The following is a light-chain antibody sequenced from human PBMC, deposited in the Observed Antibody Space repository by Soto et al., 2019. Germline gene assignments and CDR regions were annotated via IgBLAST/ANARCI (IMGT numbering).Light chain of an antibody. V-gene: IGKV3-20*01. CDR3: QQYATSPWT. Sequence: EIVLTQSPGTLSLSPGGRATLSCRASQTVTLNYLAWYQQRPGQAPRLLIYGASIGATGIPDRFSGSGSGTDFTLTISRLEPEDFAVYYCQQYATSPWTFGQGTKVEIK. CDR2: GAS. CDR1: QTVTLNY. J-gene: IGKJ1*01.